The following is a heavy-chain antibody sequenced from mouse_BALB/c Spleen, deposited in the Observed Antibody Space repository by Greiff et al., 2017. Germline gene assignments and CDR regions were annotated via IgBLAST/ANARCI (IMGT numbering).Heavy chain of an antibody. CDR3: TRSRTGTNYFDY. V-gene: IGHV1-5*01. D-gene: IGHD4-1*01. J-gene: IGHJ2*01. Sequence: VHVKQSGTVLARPGASVKMSCKASGYSFTSYWMHWVKQRPGQGLEWIGAIYPGNSDTSYNQKFKGKAKLTAVTSASTAYMELSSLTNEDSAVYYCTRSRTGTNYFDYWGQGTTLTVSS. CDR1: GYSFTSYW. CDR2: IYPGNSDT.